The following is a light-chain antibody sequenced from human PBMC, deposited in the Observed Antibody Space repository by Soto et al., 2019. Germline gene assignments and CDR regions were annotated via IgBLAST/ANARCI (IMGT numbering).Light chain of an antibody. CDR3: QQVYRMPPT. V-gene: IGKV1-39*01. J-gene: IGKJ1*01. CDR2: ATS. CDR1: QTVAKS. Sequence: DTQMTRSPSSLPASFGDMVTITCRASQTVAKSLNWYQQKPGKAPDLLIYATSHLHSEVPSRFSGSGSGTDFTLTINSLQPEDFATYYCQQVYRMPPTFGQGTKVDIK.